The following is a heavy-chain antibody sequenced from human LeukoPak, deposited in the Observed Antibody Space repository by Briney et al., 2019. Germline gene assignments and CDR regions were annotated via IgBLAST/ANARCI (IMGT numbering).Heavy chain of an antibody. CDR2: TNPNSGNT. Sequence: GASVKVSCKASGYTFTSYDINWVRQATGQGLEWMGWTNPNSGNTGYAQKFQGRVTMTRDTSISTAYMELSRLRSDDTAVYYCARDLDIAAAGTTGWFDPWGQGTLVTVSS. V-gene: IGHV1-8*01. CDR3: ARDLDIAAAGTTGWFDP. CDR1: GYTFTSYD. D-gene: IGHD6-13*01. J-gene: IGHJ5*02.